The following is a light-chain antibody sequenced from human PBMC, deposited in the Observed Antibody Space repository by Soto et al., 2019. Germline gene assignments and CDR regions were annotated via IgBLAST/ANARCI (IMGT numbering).Light chain of an antibody. V-gene: IGKV1-33*01. CDR3: QQHDNGGMT. CDR1: EEISIH. Sequence: IQRTQSPSSLSASVGVKVTITCQASEEISIHLTWYQVKPGKAPKLLIYDASNLETGVPSRFSGSGSGTDFTLTISSLEPEDSAAFYCQQHDNGGMTFGQGTRLEIK. CDR2: DAS. J-gene: IGKJ5*01.